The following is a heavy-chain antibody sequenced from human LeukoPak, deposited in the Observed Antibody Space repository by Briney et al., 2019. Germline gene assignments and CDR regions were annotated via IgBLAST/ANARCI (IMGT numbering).Heavy chain of an antibody. CDR3: ARDIGSSPVNWFDP. CDR2: IYHSGST. CDR1: GYSISSGYY. Sequence: SETLSLTCTVSGYSISSGYYWGWIRQPPGKGLEWIGSIYHSGSTYYNPSLKSRVTISVDTSKNQFSLKLSSVTAADTAVYYCARDIGSSPVNWFDPWGQGTLVTVSS. V-gene: IGHV4-38-2*02. D-gene: IGHD5/OR15-5a*01. J-gene: IGHJ5*02.